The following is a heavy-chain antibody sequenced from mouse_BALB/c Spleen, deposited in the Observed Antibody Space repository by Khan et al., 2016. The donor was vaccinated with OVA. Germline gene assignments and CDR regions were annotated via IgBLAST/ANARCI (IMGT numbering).Heavy chain of an antibody. D-gene: IGHD1-1*01. Sequence: VQLKQSGAEFVKPGASVKLSCTASGFNIKDTYIHWVKQRPEQGLEWIGRIYPANGKTNYDPKFQGKATLTADTSSNTAFLHLSSLTSEDTVVYFCDHGLLGEAMDYWGQGTTVTGSS. CDR2: IYPANGKT. V-gene: IGHV14-3*02. CDR3: DHGLLGEAMDY. CDR1: GFNIKDTY. J-gene: IGHJ4*01.